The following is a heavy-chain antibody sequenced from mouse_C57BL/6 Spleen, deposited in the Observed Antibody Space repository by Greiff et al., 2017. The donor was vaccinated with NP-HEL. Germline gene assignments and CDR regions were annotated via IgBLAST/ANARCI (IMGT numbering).Heavy chain of an antibody. V-gene: IGHV1-55*01. CDR3: ARSGYGSSYGYFDY. D-gene: IGHD1-1*01. CDR1: GYTFTSYW. J-gene: IGHJ2*01. CDR2: IYPGSGST. Sequence: QVQLQQPGAELVKPGASVKMSCKASGYTFTSYWITWVKQRPGQGLEWIGDIYPGSGSTNYNEKFKSKATLTVVTSSSTAYMQLSSLTSEDSAVYYCARSGYGSSYGYFDYWGQGTTLTVSS.